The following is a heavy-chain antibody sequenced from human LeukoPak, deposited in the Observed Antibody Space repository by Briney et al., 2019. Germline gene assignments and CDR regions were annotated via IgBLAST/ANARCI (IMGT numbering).Heavy chain of an antibody. Sequence: GGSLRLSCAASGFTFSSYGMHWVRQAPAKGLEWVAFIRYDSTDKYYADSVKGRFTISRDNSKNTLYLQMNSLGAEDTALYYCAKDQSYERFLDYWGQGTLVTVSS. CDR2: IRYDSTDK. D-gene: IGHD3-22*01. V-gene: IGHV3-30*02. CDR1: GFTFSSYG. CDR3: AKDQSYERFLDY. J-gene: IGHJ4*02.